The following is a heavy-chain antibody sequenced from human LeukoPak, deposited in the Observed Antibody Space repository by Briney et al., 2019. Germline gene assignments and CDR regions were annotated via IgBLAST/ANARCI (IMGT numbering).Heavy chain of an antibody. V-gene: IGHV3-23*01. CDR1: GLTFSSYA. D-gene: IGHD5-24*01. J-gene: IGHJ4*02. CDR2: ISGSGGST. CDR3: ARVSGYNFDY. Sequence: GGSLRLSCAASGLTFSSYAMSWVRQAPGKGLEWVSAISGSGGSTYYADSVKGQFTISRDNAKNSLYLQMNSLRAEDTAVYYCARVSGYNFDYWGQGTLVTVSS.